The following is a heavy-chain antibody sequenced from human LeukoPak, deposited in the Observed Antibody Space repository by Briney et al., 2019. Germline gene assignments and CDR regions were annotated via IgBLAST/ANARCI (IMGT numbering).Heavy chain of an antibody. D-gene: IGHD2-15*01. CDR3: ARVGSRYCSGANCYDGF. CDR2: ISYDGNNQ. J-gene: IGHJ4*02. CDR1: GFAFSSLA. V-gene: IGHV3-30-3*01. Sequence: HTGGSLRLSCAVSGFAFSSLAMHWVRQAPGKGLEWVAFISYDGNNQYYADSVKGRFTISRDNSKNTLYLQMNNLRAEDTAIYYCARVGSRYCSGANCYDGFWGQRTLVSVSS.